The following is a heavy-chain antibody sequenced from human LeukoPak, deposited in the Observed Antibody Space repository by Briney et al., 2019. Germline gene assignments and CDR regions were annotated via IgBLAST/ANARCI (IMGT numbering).Heavy chain of an antibody. D-gene: IGHD3-3*01. Sequence: GGSLRLSCAASGFPFSVSWMHWFRQVPGKGLMWVSRITTDETTTYADSVRGRFPISRDNAKTTVYLQMNSLRVEDTAVYYCAKDWFATTDYWGQGMLVTVSS. CDR2: ITTDETT. CDR1: GFPFSVSW. V-gene: IGHV3-74*01. CDR3: AKDWFATTDY. J-gene: IGHJ4*02.